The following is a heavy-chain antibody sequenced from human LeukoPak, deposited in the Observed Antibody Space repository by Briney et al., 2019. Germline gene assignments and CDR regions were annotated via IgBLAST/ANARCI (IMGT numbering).Heavy chain of an antibody. D-gene: IGHD3-3*01. CDR1: GFTFSSYS. CDR3: ARLVXDFWSGSVXFDY. CDR2: ISSSSSYI. Sequence: GGSLRLSCAASGFTFSSYSMNWVRQAPGKGLEWVSSISSSSSYIFYSDSVKGRFTISGDNAKNSLYLQMNSLRAEDTAVYYCARLVXDFWSGSVXFDYWGQGTLVTVS. V-gene: IGHV3-21*01. J-gene: IGHJ4*02.